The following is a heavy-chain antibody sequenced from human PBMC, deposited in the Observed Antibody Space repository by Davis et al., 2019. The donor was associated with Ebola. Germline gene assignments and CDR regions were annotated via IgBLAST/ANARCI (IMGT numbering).Heavy chain of an antibody. J-gene: IGHJ6*02. CDR3: ARETNSGWFHYGMDV. CDR1: GGTFSSYA. Sequence: ASVKVSCKASGGTFSSYAISWVRQAPGQGLEWMGWINPNSGGTNYAQKFQGWVTMTRDTSISTAYMELSSLRSEDTAVYYCARETNSGWFHYGMDVWGQGTTVTVSS. V-gene: IGHV1-2*04. CDR2: INPNSGGT. D-gene: IGHD6-19*01.